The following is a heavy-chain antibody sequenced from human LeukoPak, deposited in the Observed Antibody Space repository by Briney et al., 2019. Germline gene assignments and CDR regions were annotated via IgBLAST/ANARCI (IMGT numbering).Heavy chain of an antibody. J-gene: IGHJ4*02. Sequence: SETLSLTCAVYGGSFSGYYWSWIRQPPGKGLEWIGEINHSGSTNYNPSLKSRVTISVDTPKNQFSLKLSSVTAADTAVYYCARGALYYDFWSGYRTPYYFDYWGQGTLVTVSS. CDR3: ARGALYYDFWSGYRTPYYFDY. V-gene: IGHV4-34*01. CDR2: INHSGST. CDR1: GGSFSGYY. D-gene: IGHD3-3*01.